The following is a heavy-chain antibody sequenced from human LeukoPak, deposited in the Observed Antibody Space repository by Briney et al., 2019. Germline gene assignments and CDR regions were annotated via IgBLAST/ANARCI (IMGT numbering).Heavy chain of an antibody. D-gene: IGHD2-15*01. CDR3: AKILGYCSGGSCVFDY. V-gene: IGHV3-23*01. CDR2: ITGSGGTT. Sequence: GGSLRLSCAASGFTFSSYAMSWVRQAPGKGLEWVSGITGSGGTTHYADSVRGRFTISRDNSKNTLYLQMTSLRAEDTAVYYCAKILGYCSGGSCVFDYWGQGTLVTVSS. CDR1: GFTFSSYA. J-gene: IGHJ4*02.